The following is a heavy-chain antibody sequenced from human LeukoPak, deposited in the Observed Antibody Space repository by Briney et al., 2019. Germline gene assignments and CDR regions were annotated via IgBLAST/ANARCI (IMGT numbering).Heavy chain of an antibody. J-gene: IGHJ6*02. CDR3: ARGTTPYYYHYGMDV. V-gene: IGHV4-59*01. Sequence: SETLSLTCTVSGGSIISYYWSWIRQPPGKGLEWIGYIYYSGSTNYNPSLKSRVTISVDTSKNQFSLKLSSVTTADTAVYYCARGTTPYYYHYGMDVWGQGTTATVSS. CDR1: GGSIISYY. CDR2: IYYSGST. D-gene: IGHD4-17*01.